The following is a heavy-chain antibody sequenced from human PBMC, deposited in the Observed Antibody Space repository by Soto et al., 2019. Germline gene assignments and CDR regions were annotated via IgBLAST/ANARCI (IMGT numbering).Heavy chain of an antibody. V-gene: IGHV3-49*04. D-gene: IGHD3-10*01. J-gene: IGHJ4*02. Sequence: GGSLRLSCTASGFTFGYYALSGVRQTPGKGLEWVGFIRRNAYGGTTDCAASVKGRFTISRVDSKRMSQLQMNSLRTKDTALYCCTRASSWDFDSWGQATLVTVSS. CDR1: GFTFGYYA. CDR3: TRASSWDFDS. CDR2: IRRNAYGGTT.